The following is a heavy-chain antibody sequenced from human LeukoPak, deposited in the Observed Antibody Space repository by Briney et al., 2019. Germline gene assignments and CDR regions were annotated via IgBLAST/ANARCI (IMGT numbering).Heavy chain of an antibody. Sequence: SETLSLTCTVSGGSISSSSYYWGWIRQPPGKGLEWIGSIYYSGSTYYNPSLKSRVTISVDTSKNQFSLKLSSVTAADTAVYYCARANIVVVTATTFDYWGQGTLVTVSS. D-gene: IGHD2-21*02. CDR2: IYYSGST. V-gene: IGHV4-39*01. J-gene: IGHJ4*02. CDR1: GGSISSSSYY. CDR3: ARANIVVVTATTFDY.